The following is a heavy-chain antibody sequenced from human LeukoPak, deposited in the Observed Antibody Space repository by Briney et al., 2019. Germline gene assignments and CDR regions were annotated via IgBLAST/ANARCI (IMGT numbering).Heavy chain of an antibody. CDR1: GYTFTSYD. V-gene: IGHV1-8*01. J-gene: IGHJ4*02. CDR3: ARGGHYYDSSGYYAFDY. Sequence: ASVTVSCKASGYTFTSYDINWVRQATGQGLEWVGWMNPNSGNTGYAQKVQGRGTMTRNTSISTAYMELRSLRSEDTAVYYCARGGHYYDSSGYYAFDYWGQGTLVTVSS. CDR2: MNPNSGNT. D-gene: IGHD3-22*01.